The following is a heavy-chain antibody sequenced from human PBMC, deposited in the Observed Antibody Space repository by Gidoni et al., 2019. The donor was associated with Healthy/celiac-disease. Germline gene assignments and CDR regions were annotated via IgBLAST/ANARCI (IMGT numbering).Heavy chain of an antibody. V-gene: IGHV1-3*01. CDR2: INAGNGNT. Sequence: QVQRVQSGAEVKKPGASVTVSCKASGYTFTSYAMHWVRQAPVQRLEWMGWINAGNGNTKYSQMFQGRVTITRDTSASTAYMELRSLRSEDTAVYYCARAEPGLTEFDYLGQGTLVTVSS. CDR1: GYTFTSYA. J-gene: IGHJ4*02. CDR3: ARAEPGLTEFDY. D-gene: IGHD3-9*01.